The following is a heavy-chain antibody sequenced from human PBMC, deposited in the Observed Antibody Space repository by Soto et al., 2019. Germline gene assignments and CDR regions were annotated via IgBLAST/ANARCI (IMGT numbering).Heavy chain of an antibody. D-gene: IGHD1-1*01. Sequence: QVHLVQSGAEVKKPGSSVKVSCKASGGTFSSSAISWVRQVPGQGLEWMGVIIPIYGTADYAQKFQGRVTITADESTSTAYMGLSSLRSEDTAVYYCARGRSNHRWGLVQSTYYNHYYGMDVWGQGTTVTVSS. CDR1: GGTFSSSA. J-gene: IGHJ6*02. CDR2: IIPIYGTA. V-gene: IGHV1-69*12. CDR3: ARGRSNHRWGLVQSTYYNHYYGMDV.